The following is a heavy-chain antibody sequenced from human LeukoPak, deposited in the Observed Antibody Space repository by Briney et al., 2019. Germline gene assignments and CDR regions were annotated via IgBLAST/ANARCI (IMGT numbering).Heavy chain of an antibody. V-gene: IGHV3-66*01. D-gene: IGHD3-22*01. Sequence: WGSLRLSCAASGFSVSGNYMSRVRQAPGKGLEWVSVIYSGGSTYYADSVKGRFTISRDNSKNTVYLQMNSLRPEDTAVYYCARDGSQWLDIYWGQGTLVTVSS. J-gene: IGHJ4*02. CDR3: ARDGSQWLDIY. CDR2: IYSGGST. CDR1: GFSVSGNY.